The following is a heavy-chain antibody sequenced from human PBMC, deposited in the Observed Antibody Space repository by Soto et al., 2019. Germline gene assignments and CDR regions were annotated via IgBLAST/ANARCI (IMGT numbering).Heavy chain of an antibody. D-gene: IGHD2-15*01. V-gene: IGHV4-31*03. CDR2: IYYSGST. J-gene: IGHJ5*02. CDR3: ARAVVVVSNWFDP. Sequence: SETLSLTCTVSGGSISSDYWSWIRQHPGKGLEWIGYIYYSGSTYYNPSLKSRVTISVDTSKNQFSLKLSSVTAADTAVYYCARAVVVVSNWFDPWGQGTLVTVSS. CDR1: GGSISSDY.